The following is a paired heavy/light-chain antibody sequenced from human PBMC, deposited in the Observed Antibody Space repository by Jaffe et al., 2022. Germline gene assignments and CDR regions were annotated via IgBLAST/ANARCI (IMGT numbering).Light chain of an antibody. CDR2: HAS. J-gene: IGKJ4*01. CDR1: QTISSNY. CDR3: HQYSTSPLT. Sequence: EIVLTQSPGTLSLSPGERATLSCRASQTISSNYLAWFQQIPGQPPRLLIYHASNRETGIPDRFSGSGSGTDFTLTINRLEPEDFAVYFCHQYSTSPLTFGGGTKVEI. V-gene: IGKV3-20*01.
Heavy chain of an antibody. CDR1: GYSFTDYN. CDR2: IDPSGGST. D-gene: IGHD2-21*01. J-gene: IGHJ6*03. Sequence: QVRVVQSGSEVKKPGASVKLSCKTSGYSFTDYNVHWVRQAPGQGLEWMGMIDPSGGSTTYAQHFQGRITMTRDTSTRTIYMQLRSLRFDDVGVYYCARGFGTYSYDYLDVWGKGATVTVS. CDR3: ARGFGTYSYDYLDV. V-gene: IGHV1-46*01.